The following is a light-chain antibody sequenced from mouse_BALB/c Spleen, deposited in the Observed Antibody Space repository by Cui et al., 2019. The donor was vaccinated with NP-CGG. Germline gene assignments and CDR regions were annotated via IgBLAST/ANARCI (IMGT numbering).Light chain of an antibody. V-gene: IGLV1*01. CDR1: TGAVTTSNY. CDR2: GTN. CDR3: ALWYSNHWV. J-gene: IGLJ1*01. Sequence: AVATQESALTTSPGETVTLTCRSSTGAVTTSNYADLVQEKPDHLFTGLIGGTNNRAPGVPARFSGSLIGDKAALTITGAQTKNEAIYFCALWYSNHWVFGGGTKLAVL.